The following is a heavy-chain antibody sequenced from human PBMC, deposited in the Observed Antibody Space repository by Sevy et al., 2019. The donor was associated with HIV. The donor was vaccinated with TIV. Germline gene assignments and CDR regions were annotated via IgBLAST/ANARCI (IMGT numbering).Heavy chain of an antibody. J-gene: IGHJ4*01. Sequence: GGSLRLSCAASGFTFDDYAMHWVRQAPGKGLEWVSGISWNSGSIDYADSVKGRFTISRDNAKNSLYLQLKSLRADDTALYYCARDRDDGDCTNGVCFNFDNWGQGTLVSVSS. CDR3: ARDRDDGDCTNGVCFNFDN. CDR2: ISWNSGSI. V-gene: IGHV3-9*01. D-gene: IGHD2-8*01. CDR1: GFTFDDYA.